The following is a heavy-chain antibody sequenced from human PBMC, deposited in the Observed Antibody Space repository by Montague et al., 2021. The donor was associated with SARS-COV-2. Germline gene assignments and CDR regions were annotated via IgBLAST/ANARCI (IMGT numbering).Heavy chain of an antibody. V-gene: IGHV4-39*01. CDR2: ISYTGST. CDR3: ARLPLVSSWSRAAGYYYYGMDV. CDR1: GGSISRSTSS. J-gene: IGHJ6*02. Sequence: LTCTVSGGSISRSTSSWAWIRQPPGKGLEWIGSISYTGSTYYNPSLKSRVTISVDTSRNQFSLRLSSVTAADTSAYYCARLPLVSSWSRAAGYYYYGMDVWGQGTTVTVSS. D-gene: IGHD6-13*01.